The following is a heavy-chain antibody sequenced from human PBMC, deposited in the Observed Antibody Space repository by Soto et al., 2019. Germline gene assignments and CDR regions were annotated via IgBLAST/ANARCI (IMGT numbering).Heavy chain of an antibody. Sequence: QVQLVQSGAEVKKPGSSVKVSCKASGGTFSSYAISWVRQAPGQGLEWMGGIIPIFGTANYAQKFQGRVTITADESTSTAYMELSSLSSEDTAVYYCARDGSPTDGYCSGGSCYGMDVWGQGTTVTVSS. D-gene: IGHD2-15*01. J-gene: IGHJ6*02. CDR1: GGTFSSYA. V-gene: IGHV1-69*01. CDR2: IIPIFGTA. CDR3: ARDGSPTDGYCSGGSCYGMDV.